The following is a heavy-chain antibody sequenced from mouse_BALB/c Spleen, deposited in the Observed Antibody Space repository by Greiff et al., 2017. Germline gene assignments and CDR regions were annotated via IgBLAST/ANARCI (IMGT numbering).Heavy chain of an antibody. D-gene: IGHD2-4*01. V-gene: IGHV1-7*01. CDR3: ARSVYDYDGAWFAY. J-gene: IGHJ3*01. CDR2: INPSTGYT. CDR1: GYTFTSYW. Sequence: QVHVKQSGAELAKPGASVKMSCKASGYTFTSYWMHWVKQRPGQGLEWIGYINPSTGYTEYNQKFKDKATLTADKSSSTAYMQLSSLTSEDSAVYYCARSVYDYDGAWFAYWGQGTLVTVSA.